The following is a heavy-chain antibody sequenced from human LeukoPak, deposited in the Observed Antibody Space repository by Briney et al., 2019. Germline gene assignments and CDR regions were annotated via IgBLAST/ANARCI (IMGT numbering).Heavy chain of an antibody. CDR1: GFTFSSYA. J-gene: IGHJ4*02. CDR3: AGNAVNTYYFDY. V-gene: IGHV3-66*01. Sequence: GGSLRLSCTASGFTFSSYAMNWVRQAPGKGLEWVSVIYSGGSTHYADSVKGRFTISRDNSKNTLYLQMNSLRAEDTAVYYCAGNAVNTYYFDYWGQGTLVTVSS. D-gene: IGHD3-22*01. CDR2: IYSGGST.